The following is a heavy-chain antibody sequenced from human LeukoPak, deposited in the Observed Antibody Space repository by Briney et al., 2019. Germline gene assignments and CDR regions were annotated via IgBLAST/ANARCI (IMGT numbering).Heavy chain of an antibody. J-gene: IGHJ4*02. D-gene: IGHD2-2*01. Sequence: GASVKVSCKASGYTFTTHDLTWVRQATGQGLEWMGWMNPGSGDTAYAQKFQGRVTITRNTSISTAYMELSSLRSEDTAVYYCARAVTRYCSSTSCLALGYWGQGTLVTVSS. CDR2: MNPGSGDT. CDR1: GYTFTTHD. V-gene: IGHV1-8*01. CDR3: ARAVTRYCSSTSCLALGY.